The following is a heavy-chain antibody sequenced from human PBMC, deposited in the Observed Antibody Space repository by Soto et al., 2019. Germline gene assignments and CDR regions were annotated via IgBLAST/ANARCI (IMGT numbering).Heavy chain of an antibody. CDR1: GYSFNNYW. CDR3: ARSTSTGPARHCDL. Sequence: GESLKISCKGSGYSFNNYWIGWVRQMPGKGLEWMGIIYPGDSDTRYSPSFRGQVTISADKSLSTAYMHWRSLKASDTAMYYCARSTSTGPARHCDLRGQVTLVTVSS. V-gene: IGHV5-51*01. D-gene: IGHD1-1*01. CDR2: IYPGDSDT. J-gene: IGHJ4*02.